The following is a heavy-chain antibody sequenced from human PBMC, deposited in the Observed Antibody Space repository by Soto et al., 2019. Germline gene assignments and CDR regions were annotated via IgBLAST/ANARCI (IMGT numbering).Heavy chain of an antibody. Sequence: EVRLVESGGGLIQPGGSLRLSCAASGFTVSSNYMSWVRQAPGKGLEWVSVIYSGGSTYYADSVKGRFTISRDNSKNTLYLQMNSLRAEDTAVYYCARDPQRYCSGGSCPLDAFDIWGQGTMVTVSS. V-gene: IGHV3-53*01. D-gene: IGHD2-15*01. CDR1: GFTVSSNY. CDR2: IYSGGST. CDR3: ARDPQRYCSGGSCPLDAFDI. J-gene: IGHJ3*02.